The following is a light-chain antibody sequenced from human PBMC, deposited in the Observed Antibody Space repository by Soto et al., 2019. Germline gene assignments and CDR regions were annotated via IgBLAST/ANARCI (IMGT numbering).Light chain of an antibody. CDR3: QQSYSTPRT. J-gene: IGKJ1*01. CDR2: AAS. CDR1: QSISSY. Sequence: DIQMTQSPSSLSASVGDRVTITCRASQSISSYLNWYQQKPGKAPKLLIYAASSLQSGVPSRFSGSGSGTDFTLPISSLQPEDFATYYCQQSYSTPRTCGQGTKVEIK. V-gene: IGKV1-39*01.